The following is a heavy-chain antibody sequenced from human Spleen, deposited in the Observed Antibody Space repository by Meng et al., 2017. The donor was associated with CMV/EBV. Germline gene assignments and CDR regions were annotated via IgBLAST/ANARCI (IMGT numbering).Heavy chain of an antibody. Sequence: GESLKISCKTSGFDFSRYWIGWVRQMPGKGLEWVGVIDVGGSDRRYSPSFQGQVTMSADTSSNTAYLQWSSLKASDSAMYYYARSSFAMVVVAFDIWGQGTMVTVSS. D-gene: IGHD5-18*01. CDR3: ARSSFAMVVVAFDI. CDR2: IDVGGSDR. V-gene: IGHV5-51*01. CDR1: GFDFSRYW. J-gene: IGHJ3*02.